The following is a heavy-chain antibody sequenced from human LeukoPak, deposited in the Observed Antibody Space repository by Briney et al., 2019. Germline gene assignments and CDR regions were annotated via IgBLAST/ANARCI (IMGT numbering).Heavy chain of an antibody. V-gene: IGHV1-2*02. CDR1: GYTFTDYY. CDR2: VNGYSGGT. CDR3: ARVNGGFSYDFDS. Sequence: ASVKVSCKASGYTFTDYYMHWVRQAPGQGLEWMGWVNGYSGGTNYAQKFQGRVTMTRDTSISTAYMELCGLRTDDTPVYYCARVNGGFSYDFDSWGHGTLVTASS. J-gene: IGHJ4*01. D-gene: IGHD4-23*01.